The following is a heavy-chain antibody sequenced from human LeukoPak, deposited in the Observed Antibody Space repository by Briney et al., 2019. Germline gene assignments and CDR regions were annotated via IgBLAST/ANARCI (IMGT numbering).Heavy chain of an antibody. J-gene: IGHJ4*02. CDR1: GGSFSGYY. CDR3: ARGRIAVAGTSVDY. Sequence: SETLSLTCAVYGGSFSGYYWSWIRQPPGKGLEWIGEINHSGSTNYNPSLKSRVTISVDTSKNQSSLKLSSVTAADTAVYYCARGRIAVAGTSVDYWGQGTLVTASS. D-gene: IGHD6-19*01. V-gene: IGHV4-34*01. CDR2: INHSGST.